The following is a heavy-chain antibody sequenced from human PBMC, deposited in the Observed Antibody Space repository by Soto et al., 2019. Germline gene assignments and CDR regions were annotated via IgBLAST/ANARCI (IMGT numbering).Heavy chain of an antibody. CDR2: IKQDGSEK. Sequence: GGSLRLSCAASGFTFSSYWMSWVRQAPGKGLEWVANIKQDGSEKYYVDSVKGRFTISRDNAKNSLYLQMNSLRAEDTAVYYCARLSEYQLLWIFDYWGQGTLVTVSS. D-gene: IGHD2-2*01. CDR1: GFTFSSYW. J-gene: IGHJ4*02. V-gene: IGHV3-7*01. CDR3: ARLSEYQLLWIFDY.